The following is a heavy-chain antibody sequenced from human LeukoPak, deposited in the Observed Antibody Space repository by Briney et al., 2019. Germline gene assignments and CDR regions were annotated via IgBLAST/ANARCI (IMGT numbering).Heavy chain of an antibody. CDR3: ASLAVAGTPLFDY. D-gene: IGHD6-19*01. CDR1: GFTFSSYW. Sequence: GGSLRLSCAASGFTFSSYWMHWVRQAPGKGLVWVSHINSDGSSTSYADSVKGRFTISRDNAKNTLYLQMNSLRAEDTAVYYCASLAVAGTPLFDYWGQGTLVTVSS. V-gene: IGHV3-74*01. CDR2: INSDGSST. J-gene: IGHJ4*02.